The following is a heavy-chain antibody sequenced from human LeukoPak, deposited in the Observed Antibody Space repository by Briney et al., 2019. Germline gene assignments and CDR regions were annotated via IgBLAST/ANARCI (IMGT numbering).Heavy chain of an antibody. D-gene: IGHD3-10*01. J-gene: IGHJ5*01. CDR3: TRDSQLEWFYS. CDR2: IYYDGST. CDR1: GDSISRSSYY. V-gene: IGHV4-39*07. Sequence: SETLSLTCSVSGDSISRSSYYWGWIRQPPGEGLEWIGTIYYDGSTYHNPSLKSRVTISMDASKNQFSLKLRSVTAADTAVCYCTRDSQLEWFYSWGQGTLVTVSS.